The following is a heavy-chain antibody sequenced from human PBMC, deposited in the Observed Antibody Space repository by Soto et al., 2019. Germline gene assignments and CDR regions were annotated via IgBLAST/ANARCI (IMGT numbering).Heavy chain of an antibody. D-gene: IGHD5-18*01. CDR1: GYSFTGSW. CDR3: ARGDTAVVHKGVDV. V-gene: IGHV5-10-1*01. Sequence: GGARRMSLKGLGYSFTGSWLVGGGQRAGKGLEWMGRIXPXXSXTXXXPXXRGHVTISADKSIRTAYLQWSSLEASDRGMYYCARGDTAVVHKGVDVWGQGTPVTVSS. CDR2: IXPXXSXT. J-gene: IGHJ6*02.